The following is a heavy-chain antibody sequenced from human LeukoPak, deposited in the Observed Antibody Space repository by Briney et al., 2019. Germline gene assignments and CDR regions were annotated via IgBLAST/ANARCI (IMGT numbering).Heavy chain of an antibody. CDR2: IYYSGST. D-gene: IGHD2-15*01. CDR1: GGSISSGDYY. J-gene: IGHJ5*02. Sequence: SQTLSLTCTVFGGSISSGDYYWSWIRQPPGKGLEWIGYIYYSGSTYYNPSLKSRVTISVDTSKNQFSLKLSSVTAADTAVYYCARGRDMGYCSGGSCYPWFDPWGQGTLVTVSS. CDR3: ARGRDMGYCSGGSCYPWFDP. V-gene: IGHV4-30-4*01.